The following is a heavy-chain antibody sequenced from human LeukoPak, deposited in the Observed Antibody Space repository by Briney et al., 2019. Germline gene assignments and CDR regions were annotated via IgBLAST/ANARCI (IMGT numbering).Heavy chain of an antibody. CDR3: ARESPLGLLDY. Sequence: SETLSLTCTVSGGSISSGDYYWSWIRQPPGKGLEWIGYIYYSGSTYYNPSLKSRVTISVDTSKNRFSLKLSSVTAADTAVYYCARESPLGLLDYWGQGTLVTVSS. CDR2: IYYSGST. CDR1: GGSISSGDYY. V-gene: IGHV4-30-4*02. D-gene: IGHD5-12*01. J-gene: IGHJ4*02.